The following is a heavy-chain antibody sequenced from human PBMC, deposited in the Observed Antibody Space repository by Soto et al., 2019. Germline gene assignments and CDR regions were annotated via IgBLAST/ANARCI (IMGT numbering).Heavy chain of an antibody. CDR3: AGIQNNWFDP. J-gene: IGHJ5*02. CDR1: GFTFTSSW. Sequence: EVQLVESGGGLVQPGGSLRLTCTASGFTFTSSWMAWVRQAPGKGLEWVGNIKQDGSEVYYLDSVRGRFTISRDSAWKSLYLQVNSLRAEDTAVYYCAGIQNNWFDPWGLGTLVAVSS. CDR2: IKQDGSEV. V-gene: IGHV3-7*01.